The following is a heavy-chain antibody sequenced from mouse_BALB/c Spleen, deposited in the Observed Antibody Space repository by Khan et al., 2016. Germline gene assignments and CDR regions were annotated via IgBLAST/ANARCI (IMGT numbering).Heavy chain of an antibody. D-gene: IGHD1-1*01. CDR1: GYTFTDYS. CDR3: ARSRGSSYDCYAMDY. J-gene: IGHJ4*01. CDR2: INTETGEP. V-gene: IGHV9-2-1*01. Sequence: QIQLVQSGPELKKPGETVKISCKASGYTFTDYSIHWVKQAPGKGLKWMGWINTETGEPTYADDFKGRFAFSLESSASTAYLQINNLKNEDTSTYFCARSRGSSYDCYAMDYWGQGTSVTVSS.